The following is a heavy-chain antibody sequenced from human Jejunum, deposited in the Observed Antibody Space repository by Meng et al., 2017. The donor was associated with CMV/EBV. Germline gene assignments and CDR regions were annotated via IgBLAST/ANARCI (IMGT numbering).Heavy chain of an antibody. D-gene: IGHD1-26*01. V-gene: IGHV3-48*03. CDR3: ARPVGATVGWYFDL. J-gene: IGHJ2*01. CDR2: ISSSGNTI. Sequence: GFTLRGNEMNWVRQAPGKGLEWVAYISSSGNTIYYADSVKGRFTISRDNSRNSLFLQMSSLRAEDTALYYCARPVGATVGWYFDLWGRGTLVTVSS. CDR1: GFTLRGNE.